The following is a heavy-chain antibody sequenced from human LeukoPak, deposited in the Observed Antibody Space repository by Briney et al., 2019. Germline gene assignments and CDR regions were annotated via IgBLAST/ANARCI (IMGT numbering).Heavy chain of an antibody. CDR2: ISDSSKYT. V-gene: IGHV3-21*01. J-gene: IGHJ4*02. Sequence: GGSLRLSCAASGFTFSSYEMNWVRQAPGKGLEWVSSISDSSKYTYYADSLKGRFTISRDNAKNSLFLQMHSLRAEDTAVYYCARVLEAAAFDYWGQGTLVTVSS. CDR1: GFTFSSYE. D-gene: IGHD6-13*01. CDR3: ARVLEAAAFDY.